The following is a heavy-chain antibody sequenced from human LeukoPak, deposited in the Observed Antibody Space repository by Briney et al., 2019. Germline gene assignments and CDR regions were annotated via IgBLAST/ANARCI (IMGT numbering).Heavy chain of an antibody. CDR3: ARVTYYYDSSGPLFDY. Sequence: GGSLRLSCAASGFTFSSYSMNWVRQAPGKGLECFSSISSSSSYIYYADSVKGRFTISRDNAKNSLYLQMNSLTAEDTAVYYCARVTYYYDSSGPLFDYWGQGTLVTVSS. CDR2: ISSSSSYI. CDR1: GFTFSSYS. J-gene: IGHJ4*02. D-gene: IGHD3-22*01. V-gene: IGHV3-21*01.